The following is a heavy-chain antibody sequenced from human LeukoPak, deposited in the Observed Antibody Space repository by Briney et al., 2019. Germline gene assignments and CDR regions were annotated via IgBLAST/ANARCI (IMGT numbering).Heavy chain of an antibody. J-gene: IGHJ4*02. Sequence: SETLSLTCTVSGGSISSSSYYWGWLRQPPGKGLEWIGSIYYSGSNYYNPSLKSRVTISVDTSKNQFSLKLSSVTAADTAVYYCARVMRLAVAGTIDYWGQGTLVTVSS. V-gene: IGHV4-39*07. D-gene: IGHD6-19*01. CDR3: ARVMRLAVAGTIDY. CDR1: GGSISSSSYY. CDR2: IYYSGSN.